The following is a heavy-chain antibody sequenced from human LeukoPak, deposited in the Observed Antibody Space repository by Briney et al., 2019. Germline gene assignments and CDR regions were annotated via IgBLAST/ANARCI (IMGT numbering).Heavy chain of an antibody. D-gene: IGHD3-10*01. V-gene: IGHV4-59*01. CDR3: ARAFGEFDYYYYYGMDV. J-gene: IGHJ6*02. Sequence: SETLSLTCTVSGGSISSYYWSWIRQPPGKGLEWTGYIYYSGSTNYNPSLKSRVTISVDTSKNQFSLKLSSVTAADTAVYYCARAFGEFDYYYYYGMDVWGQGTTVTVSS. CDR2: IYYSGST. CDR1: GGSISSYY.